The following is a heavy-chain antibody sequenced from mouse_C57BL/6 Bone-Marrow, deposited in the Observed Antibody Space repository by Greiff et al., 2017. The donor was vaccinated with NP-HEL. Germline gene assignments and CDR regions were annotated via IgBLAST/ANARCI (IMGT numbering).Heavy chain of an antibody. CDR1: GYTFTSYW. CDR3: ASRLDSSGYVAY. D-gene: IGHD3-2*02. J-gene: IGHJ3*01. V-gene: IGHV1-59*01. Sequence: VQLQQSGAELVRPGTSVKLSCKASGYTFTSYWMHWVKQRPGQGLEWIGVIDPSDSYTNYNQKFKGKATLTVDTSSSTAYMQLSSLTSEDSAVYYCASRLDSSGYVAYWGQGTLVTVSA. CDR2: IDPSDSYT.